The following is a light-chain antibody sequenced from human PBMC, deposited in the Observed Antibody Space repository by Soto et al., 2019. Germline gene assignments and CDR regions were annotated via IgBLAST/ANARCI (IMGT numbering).Light chain of an antibody. Sequence: DIQITQSASTLSASIGDRVTITCRASQSITTFLAWYQQKPGKAPQILIYDASKLEPGVPSRLSGGGSGTEFTLTISSLQPDDFATYYCQHCSTYPLTFGGGTKVDIK. CDR1: QSITTF. CDR3: QHCSTYPLT. CDR2: DAS. J-gene: IGKJ4*01. V-gene: IGKV1-5*01.